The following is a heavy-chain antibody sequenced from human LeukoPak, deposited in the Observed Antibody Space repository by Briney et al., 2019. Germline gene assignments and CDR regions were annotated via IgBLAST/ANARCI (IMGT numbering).Heavy chain of an antibody. CDR2: INPSGGTT. J-gene: IGHJ4*02. CDR1: GYTFTSYY. D-gene: IGHD1-26*01. V-gene: IGHV1-46*01. Sequence: ASVKVSCKASGYTFTSYYIHWVRQAPGQGLEWMGVINPSGGTTGYTQKFQGRVTMTRDTSTSTVYIELSSLRSEDTAVYYCATSRGYSGSPKNYWGQGTLVTASS. CDR3: ATSRGYSGSPKNY.